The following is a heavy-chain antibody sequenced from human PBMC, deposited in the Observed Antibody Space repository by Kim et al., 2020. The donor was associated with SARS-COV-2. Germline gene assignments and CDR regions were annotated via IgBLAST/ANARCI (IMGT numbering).Heavy chain of an antibody. J-gene: IGHJ3*02. V-gene: IGHV3-23*01. Sequence: GGSLRLSCVASGFTFRSYAMTWVRQAPGKGLEWVSAINDNGDHTYYTDSARGRFTISRDNSKNTVFLQLNSLSAEDTALYSCAKRNRITRYGYEAFDIWGQGTMVSVSS. CDR3: AKRNRITRYGYEAFDI. CDR1: GFTFRSYA. D-gene: IGHD3-10*01. CDR2: INDNGDHT.